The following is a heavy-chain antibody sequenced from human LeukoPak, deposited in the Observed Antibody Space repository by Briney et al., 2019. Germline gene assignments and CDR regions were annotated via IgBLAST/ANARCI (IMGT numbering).Heavy chain of an antibody. Sequence: SETLSLTCTVSGGSISSYYWSWIRQPPGKGLEGIGYIYYSGSTNYNPSLKSRVTISVDTSKNQFSLKLSSVTAADTAVYYCARHMVRGVRGVYYMDVWGKGTTVTISS. V-gene: IGHV4-59*01. D-gene: IGHD3-10*01. CDR2: IYYSGST. J-gene: IGHJ6*03. CDR1: GGSISSYY. CDR3: ARHMVRGVRGVYYMDV.